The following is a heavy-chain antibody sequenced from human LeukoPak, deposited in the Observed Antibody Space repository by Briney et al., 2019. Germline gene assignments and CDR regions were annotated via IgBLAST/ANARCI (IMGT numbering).Heavy chain of an antibody. CDR1: GFTFSSYS. CDR3: ARGPGFYYDSSGYVHY. CDR2: ISSSSSYI. Sequence: PGGSLRLSCAASGFTFSSYSMNWVRQAPGNGLDWVSSISSSSSYIYYADSVKGRFTISRDNAKNSLYLQMNSLRAEDTAVYYCARGPGFYYDSSGYVHYWGQGTLVTVSS. D-gene: IGHD3-22*01. J-gene: IGHJ4*02. V-gene: IGHV3-21*01.